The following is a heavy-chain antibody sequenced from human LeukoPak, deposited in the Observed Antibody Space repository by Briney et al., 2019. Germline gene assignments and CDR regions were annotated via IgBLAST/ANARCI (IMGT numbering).Heavy chain of an antibody. V-gene: IGHV3-23*01. CDR2: ISGGGGST. D-gene: IGHD1-14*01. Sequence: GGSLRLSCAASGFTFSSYAMNWVRQAPGKGLEWVSGISGGGGSTYYADSVKGRYTISRDNSKNTLYLQMDSLRAEDTALYYCAKGSGINHYHWIDPWGQGTLVTVSS. CDR1: GFTFSSYA. CDR3: AKGSGINHYHWIDP. J-gene: IGHJ5*02.